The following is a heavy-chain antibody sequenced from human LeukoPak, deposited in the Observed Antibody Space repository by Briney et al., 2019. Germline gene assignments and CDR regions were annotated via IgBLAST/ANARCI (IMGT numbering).Heavy chain of an antibody. Sequence: SETLSLTCAVYGGSFSVYYWCCIRQPLGKGLEWIAEINHSGSTNYNPSLKSRVTISVDTSKTQFSLKLSSVTAADTAVYYCARDITIFGVVQSPRANMDVWGKGTTVTVSS. D-gene: IGHD3-3*01. CDR1: GGSFSVYY. J-gene: IGHJ6*03. CDR2: INHSGST. CDR3: ARDITIFGVVQSPRANMDV. V-gene: IGHV4-34*01.